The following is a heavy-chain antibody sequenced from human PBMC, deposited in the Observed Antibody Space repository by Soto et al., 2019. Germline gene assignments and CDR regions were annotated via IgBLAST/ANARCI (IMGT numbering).Heavy chain of an antibody. CDR3: ARGLAAAGDLYDSYYGMAV. J-gene: IGHJ6*02. Sequence: GGSLRLSCAACGFSVSNTYMNWVRQAPGKGLEWVSLIYSGVATYYSDSVKGRFTISRDNSKNTLYLQMNSLRAEDTAGYYCARGLAAAGDLYDSYYGMAVWGQGTTVTVSS. CDR1: GFSVSNTY. V-gene: IGHV3-53*05. CDR2: IYSGVAT. D-gene: IGHD6-13*01.